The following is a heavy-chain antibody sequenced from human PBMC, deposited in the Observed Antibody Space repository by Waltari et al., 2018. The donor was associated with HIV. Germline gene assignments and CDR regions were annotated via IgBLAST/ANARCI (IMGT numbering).Heavy chain of an antibody. CDR1: GYPFPSYD. CDR3: ARRYDSGTNIAGY. Sequence: QVQLVQSGAAVKKPGASVKVSCKASGYPFPSYDINWVRQATGQGLEWMGWMNPNSGNTGYAQKFQGRVTMTRNTSISTAYMELSGLRSEDTAVYYCARRYDSGTNIAGYWGQGTLVTVSS. V-gene: IGHV1-8*01. J-gene: IGHJ4*02. D-gene: IGHD3-10*01. CDR2: MNPNSGNT.